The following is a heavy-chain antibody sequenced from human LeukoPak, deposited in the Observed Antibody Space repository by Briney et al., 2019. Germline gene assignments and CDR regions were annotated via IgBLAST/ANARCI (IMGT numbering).Heavy chain of an antibody. D-gene: IGHD5-18*01. CDR2: ISYDGSNK. Sequence: GGSLRLSCAASGFTFSSYAMHWVRQAPGKGLEWVAVISYDGSNKYYADSVKGRFTISRDNSKNTLYLQMNSLRAEDTAIYYCATYRQVLLPFEAWGQGTLVTVSS. CDR1: GFTFSSYA. V-gene: IGHV3-30*04. CDR3: ATYRQVLLPFEA. J-gene: IGHJ5*02.